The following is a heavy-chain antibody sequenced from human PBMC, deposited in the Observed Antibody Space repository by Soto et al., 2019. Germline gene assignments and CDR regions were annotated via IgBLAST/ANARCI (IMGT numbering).Heavy chain of an antibody. CDR2: ISYDGSNK. V-gene: IGHV3-30-3*01. CDR1: GFTFSSYA. Sequence: QVQLVDSGGGVVQPGRSLRLSCAASGFTFSSYAMHWVRQAPGKGLEWVAVISYDGSNKYYADTVKGRFTISRDNSKNTLYLQMNSLRAEDTAVYYCARDLGYSSSWVLGYYYYGMDVWGQGTTVTVSS. D-gene: IGHD6-13*01. CDR3: ARDLGYSSSWVLGYYYYGMDV. J-gene: IGHJ6*02.